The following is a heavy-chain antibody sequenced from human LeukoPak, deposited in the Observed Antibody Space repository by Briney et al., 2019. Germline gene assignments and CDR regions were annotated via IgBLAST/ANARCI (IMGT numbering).Heavy chain of an antibody. Sequence: SETLSLTCAVYGGSFSGYYWSWIRQPPGKGLEWIGEINHSGSTNYNPSLKSRVTISVDTSKNQFSLKLSSVTAADTAVYYCARHVGTGYCGNNNCPDFDYWGQGTLVTVSS. J-gene: IGHJ4*02. CDR1: GGSFSGYY. CDR2: INHSGST. D-gene: IGHD2-2*01. V-gene: IGHV4-34*01. CDR3: ARHVGTGYCGNNNCPDFDY.